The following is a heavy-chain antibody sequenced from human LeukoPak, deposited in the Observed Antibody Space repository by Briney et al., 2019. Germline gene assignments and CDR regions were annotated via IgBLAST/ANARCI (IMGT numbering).Heavy chain of an antibody. D-gene: IGHD3-10*01. Sequence: PSETLSLTCTVSGYSISSGYYWGWIRQPPGKGLEWIGSIYHSGSTYYNPSLKSRVTISVDTSKNQFSLKLSSVTAADTAVYYCARDGLGSYYIYYMDVWGKGTTVTISS. J-gene: IGHJ6*03. CDR1: GYSISSGYY. V-gene: IGHV4-38-2*02. CDR2: IYHSGST. CDR3: ARDGLGSYYIYYMDV.